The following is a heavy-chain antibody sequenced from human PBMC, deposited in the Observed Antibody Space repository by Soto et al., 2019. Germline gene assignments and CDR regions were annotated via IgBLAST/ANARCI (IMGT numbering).Heavy chain of an antibody. CDR2: ISGTGNTI. CDR1: GFIFSNYE. V-gene: IGHV3-48*03. CDR3: ARRRSHYYYYGMDV. Sequence: GGSLRLSCEASGFIFSNYEMTWVRQAPGKGLEWVSYISGTGNTIYYADSVRGRFTISRDRAKNSLYLQMSSLRAEDTAVYYCARRRSHYYYYGMDVWGRGTKVTVSS. D-gene: IGHD3-3*01. J-gene: IGHJ6*01.